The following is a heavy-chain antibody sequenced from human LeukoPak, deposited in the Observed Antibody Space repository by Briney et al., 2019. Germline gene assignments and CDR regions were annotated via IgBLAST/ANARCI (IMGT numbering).Heavy chain of an antibody. J-gene: IGHJ4*02. CDR1: GFTFSNFW. Sequence: GGSLRLSCAASGFTFSNFWMAWVRQAPGKGLEWVANIKQDGSIQYYGDSVKGRFTISRDNARNSLYLQMNSLRAEDTALYYCATSYESNGCDWGQGTLVTVSS. CDR3: ATSYESNGCD. CDR2: IKQDGSIQ. D-gene: IGHD3-22*01. V-gene: IGHV3-7*01.